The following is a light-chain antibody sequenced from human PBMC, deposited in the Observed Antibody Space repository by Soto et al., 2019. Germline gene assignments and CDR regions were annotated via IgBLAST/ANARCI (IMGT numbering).Light chain of an antibody. CDR2: EVS. CDR3: SSYTSSSTLYV. Sequence: QSALTQPASVSGSPGQSITISCTGTTSDVGGYNYVCWYQQHPGKAPKLMIYEVSNRPSGVSTRFSGSKSGNTASLTISGLQAEDEADYYYSSYTSSSTLYVFGTGTKVTVL. V-gene: IGLV2-14*01. CDR1: TSDVGGYNY. J-gene: IGLJ1*01.